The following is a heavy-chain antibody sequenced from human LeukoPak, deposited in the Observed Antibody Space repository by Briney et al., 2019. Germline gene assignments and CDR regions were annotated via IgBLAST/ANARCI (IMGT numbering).Heavy chain of an antibody. J-gene: IGHJ4*02. D-gene: IGHD2-2*01. CDR1: GGSFSGYY. Sequence: PSETLSLTCAVYGGSFSGYYWGWIRQPPGKGLEWIGEINHSGSTNYNPSLKSRVTISVDTSKNQFSLKLSSVTAADTAVYYCARGRQYCSSTSCYRHLYYFDYWGQGTLVTVSS. CDR2: INHSGST. V-gene: IGHV4-34*01. CDR3: ARGRQYCSSTSCYRHLYYFDY.